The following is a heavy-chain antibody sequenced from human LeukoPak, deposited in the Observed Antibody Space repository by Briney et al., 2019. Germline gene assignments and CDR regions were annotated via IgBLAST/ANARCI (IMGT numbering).Heavy chain of an antibody. CDR3: ARTYCSGGSCYYYYGMDV. J-gene: IGHJ6*02. CDR2: IYDSGST. Sequence: SQTLSLTCTVSGGSISSGGYYWSWIRQHPGKGLEWIGYIYDSGSTYYDPSLKSRVTISVDTAKNQFSLTLSSVTAADTAVYYCARTYCSGGSCYYYYGMDVWGQGTTVTVSS. CDR1: GGSISSGGYY. V-gene: IGHV4-31*03. D-gene: IGHD2-15*01.